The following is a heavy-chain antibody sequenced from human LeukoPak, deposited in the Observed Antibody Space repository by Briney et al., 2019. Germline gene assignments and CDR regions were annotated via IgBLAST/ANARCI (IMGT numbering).Heavy chain of an antibody. CDR3: ARVGNYGSGFDI. Sequence: GGSLRLSCAASGFTLSTYSMHWVRQAPGKGLEFVSAIGYNGGDTYYANSVKGRFTIFRDISKNTLYLQMGSLRAEDMAVYYCARVGNYGSGFDIWGQGTMVTLSS. J-gene: IGHJ3*02. CDR2: IGYNGGDT. CDR1: GFTLSTYS. V-gene: IGHV3-64*01. D-gene: IGHD1-7*01.